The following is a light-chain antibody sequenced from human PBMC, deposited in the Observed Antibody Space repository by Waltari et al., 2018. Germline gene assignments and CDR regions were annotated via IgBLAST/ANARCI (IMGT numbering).Light chain of an antibody. CDR1: QSVKSN. Sequence: EIVMTQSPATLSVSPGERATLSCRASQSVKSNLAWYQQKPGQAPRLLIYGASTRVTGIPARFSGSGSGTEFTLTISSLQSEDSAVYFCQQYNIRPPDTCGQGTKLEIK. J-gene: IGKJ2*01. CDR2: GAS. CDR3: QQYNIRPPDT. V-gene: IGKV3-15*01.